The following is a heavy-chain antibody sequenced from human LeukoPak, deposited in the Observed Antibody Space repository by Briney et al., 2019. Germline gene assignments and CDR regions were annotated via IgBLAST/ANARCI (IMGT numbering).Heavy chain of an antibody. CDR1: GGSISSGGYY. CDR3: ARTGFYGDYFDY. D-gene: IGHD4-17*01. V-gene: IGHV4-31*03. Sequence: SETLSLTCTVSGGSISSGGYYWSWIRQHPGKGLEWIGYIYYGGSTYYNPSLKSRVTISVDTSKNQFSLKLSSVTAADTAVYYCARTGFYGDYFDYWGQGTLVTVSS. CDR2: IYYGGST. J-gene: IGHJ4*02.